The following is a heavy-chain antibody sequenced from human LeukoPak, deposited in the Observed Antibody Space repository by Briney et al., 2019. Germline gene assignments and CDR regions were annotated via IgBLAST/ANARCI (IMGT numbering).Heavy chain of an antibody. CDR1: GGTFSSYA. J-gene: IGHJ5*02. Sequence: GSSVKVSCKASGGTFSSYAISWVRQAPGQGLEWMGRFIPIFGTANYAQKFQGRVTITTDESTSTAYMELSSLRSEDTAVYYCARDWEYNSSWYVSGFDPWGQGTLVTVSS. D-gene: IGHD6-13*01. CDR2: FIPIFGTA. V-gene: IGHV1-69*05. CDR3: ARDWEYNSSWYVSGFDP.